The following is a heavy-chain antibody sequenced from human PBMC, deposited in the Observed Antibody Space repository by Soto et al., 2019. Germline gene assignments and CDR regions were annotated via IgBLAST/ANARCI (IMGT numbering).Heavy chain of an antibody. V-gene: IGHV4-39*01. J-gene: IGHJ4*02. CDR2: IYYSGNT. CDR1: AGSISSSSNYY. Sequence: SETLSLTCTVSAGSISSSSNYYWGWIRQPPGKGLEWIGSIYYSGNTYYSPSLKSRVTLYVDTSKTQFSLNLTSVTAADTAVYYCVTTAAYCNGISCYDFDNWGQGTLVTVSS. D-gene: IGHD2-2*01. CDR3: VTTAAYCNGISCYDFDN.